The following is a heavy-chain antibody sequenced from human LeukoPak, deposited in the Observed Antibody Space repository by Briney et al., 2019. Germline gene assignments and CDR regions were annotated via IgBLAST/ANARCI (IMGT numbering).Heavy chain of an antibody. CDR1: GGSFSGYY. D-gene: IGHD4-23*01. Sequence: PSETLSLTCAVYGGSFSGYYWSWIRQPPGKGLEWIGQINHSGSTNYNPSLKSRVTISVDTSKNRFSLLLTSVTAADTATYYCVRAVDNLFKTWGQGTLVTVSS. CDR3: VRAVDNLFKT. CDR2: INHSGST. V-gene: IGHV4-34*01. J-gene: IGHJ5*02.